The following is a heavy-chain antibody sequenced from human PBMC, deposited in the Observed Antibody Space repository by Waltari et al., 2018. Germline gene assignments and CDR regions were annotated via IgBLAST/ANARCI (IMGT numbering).Heavy chain of an antibody. Sequence: QVQLVESGGGVVQPGRSLRLSCAASGFTFSSYALHWVRQAPGKGMGWVAVISYEGSNKYYAASGKGRFTISRDNSKNTLYLQMNSLRAEDTAVYYCAADLIAAAGRFDYWGQGTLVTVSS. J-gene: IGHJ4*02. D-gene: IGHD6-13*01. CDR2: ISYEGSNK. CDR3: AADLIAAAGRFDY. V-gene: IGHV3-30-3*01. CDR1: GFTFSSYA.